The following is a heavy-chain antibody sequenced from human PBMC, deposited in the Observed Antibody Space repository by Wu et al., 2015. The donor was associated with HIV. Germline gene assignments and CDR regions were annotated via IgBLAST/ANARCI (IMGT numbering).Heavy chain of an antibody. J-gene: IGHJ3*02. CDR2: IIPIFGTA. CDR1: GGTFSSYA. CDR3: ARDRVGYCSGGSCYNDAFDI. D-gene: IGHD2-15*01. Sequence: QVQLVQSGAEVKKPGSSVKVSCKASGGTFSSYAISWVRQAPGQGLEWMGRIIPIFGTANYAQKFQGRVTITADESTSTAYMELSSLRSEDTAVYYCARDRVGYCSGGSCYNDAFDIWGQGTMVTVSS. V-gene: IGHV1-69*13.